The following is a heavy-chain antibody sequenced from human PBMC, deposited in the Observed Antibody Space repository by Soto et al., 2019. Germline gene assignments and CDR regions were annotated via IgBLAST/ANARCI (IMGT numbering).Heavy chain of an antibody. D-gene: IGHD6-19*01. J-gene: IGHJ4*02. CDR1: GGSISSYY. CDR3: ARHDLIYSSGWTLGGSYFDY. Sequence: SETLSLTCTVSGGSISSYYWSWIRQPPGKGLEWIGYIYYRGSTNYNPSLKSRVTISVATSKNQFSLKLSSVTAADTAVYYCARHDLIYSSGWTLGGSYFDYWGQGTLVTVSS. V-gene: IGHV4-59*08. CDR2: IYYRGST.